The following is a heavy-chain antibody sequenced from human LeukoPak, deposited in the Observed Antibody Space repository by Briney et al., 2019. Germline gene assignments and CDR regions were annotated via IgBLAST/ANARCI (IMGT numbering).Heavy chain of an antibody. D-gene: IGHD3-10*01. Sequence: PSETLSLTCTVSGGSISSSSYYWGWIRQPPGKGLEWIGSIYYSGSTYYNPSLKSRVTISVDTSKNQFSLKLSSVTAADTAVYYCARQHIGDRIDYWGQGTLVTVSS. CDR3: ARQHIGDRIDY. J-gene: IGHJ4*02. CDR2: IYYSGST. V-gene: IGHV4-39*01. CDR1: GGSISSSSYY.